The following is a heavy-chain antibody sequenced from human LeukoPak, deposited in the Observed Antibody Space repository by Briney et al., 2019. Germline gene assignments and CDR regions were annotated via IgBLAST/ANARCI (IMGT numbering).Heavy chain of an antibody. CDR3: TTGNEYCSGGSCQRRVRGYYYYGMDV. V-gene: IGHV3-15*01. J-gene: IGHJ6*02. Sequence: GGSLRLSCAASGFTFSNAWMSWVRQAPGKGLEWVGRIKSKTDGGTTDYAAPVKGRFTISRDDSKNTLYLQMNSLKTEDTAVYYCTTGNEYCSGGSCQRRVRGYYYYGMDVWGQGTTVTVSS. D-gene: IGHD2-15*01. CDR2: IKSKTDGGTT. CDR1: GFTFSNAW.